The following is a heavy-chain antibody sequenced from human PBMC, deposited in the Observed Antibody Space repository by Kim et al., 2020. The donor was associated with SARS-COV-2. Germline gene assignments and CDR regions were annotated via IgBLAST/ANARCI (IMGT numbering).Heavy chain of an antibody. CDR3: AADYSPAAAGTGYYYGMDV. Sequence: SVKVSCKASGFTFTSSAVQWVRQARGQRLEWIGWIVVGSGNTNYAQKFQERVTITRDMSTSTAYMELSSLRSEDTAVYYCAADYSPAAAGTGYYYGMDVWGQGTTVTVSS. V-gene: IGHV1-58*01. D-gene: IGHD6-13*01. J-gene: IGHJ6*02. CDR2: IVVGSGNT. CDR1: GFTFTSSA.